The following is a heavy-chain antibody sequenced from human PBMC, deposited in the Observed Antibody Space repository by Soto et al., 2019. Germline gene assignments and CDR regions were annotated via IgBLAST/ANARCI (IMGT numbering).Heavy chain of an antibody. CDR1: GFTFDDYT. CDR3: AKGAGYNEYYFDY. V-gene: IGHV3-43*01. J-gene: IGHJ4*02. Sequence: GGSLRLSCAASGFTFDDYTMHWVRQAPGKGLEWVSLISWDGGSTYYADSVKGRFTISRDNSKNSLYLQMNSLRTEDTALYYCAKGAGYNEYYFDYWGQGTLVTVSS. D-gene: IGHD5-12*01. CDR2: ISWDGGST.